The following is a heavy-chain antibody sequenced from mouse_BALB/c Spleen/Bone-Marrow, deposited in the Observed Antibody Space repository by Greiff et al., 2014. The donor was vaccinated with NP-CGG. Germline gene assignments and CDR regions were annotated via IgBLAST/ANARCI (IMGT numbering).Heavy chain of an antibody. CDR1: GYTFTSYW. CDR2: INPSTGYT. CDR3: ARFYAGYYFPLDY. J-gene: IGHJ2*01. V-gene: IGHV1-7*01. D-gene: IGHD2-3*01. Sequence: QVQLQQSGAELAKPGASVKMSCKASGYTFTSYWIHWIKQRPGQGLEWLGYINPSTGYTEYNQKFKDKSTLTADKSSNTAYMQLMSLTSDDSAVYDSARFYAGYYFPLDYWGQGTTLTVSS.